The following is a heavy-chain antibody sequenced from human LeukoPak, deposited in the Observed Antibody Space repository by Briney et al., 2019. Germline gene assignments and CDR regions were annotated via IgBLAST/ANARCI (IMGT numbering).Heavy chain of an antibody. CDR2: ISSSSSYI. Sequence: PGGSLRLSCAASGFTFSSHSMNWVRQAPGKGLEWVSYISSSSSYIYYADSVKGRFTISRDNAKNSLYLQMNSLRAEDTAVYYCARDYDSSGYYPPHYDYWGQGTLVTVSS. V-gene: IGHV3-21*05. CDR1: GFTFSSHS. J-gene: IGHJ4*02. CDR3: ARDYDSSGYYPPHYDY. D-gene: IGHD3-22*01.